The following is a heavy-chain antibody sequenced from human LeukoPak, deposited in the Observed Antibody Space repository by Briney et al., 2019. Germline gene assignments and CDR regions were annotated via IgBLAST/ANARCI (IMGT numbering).Heavy chain of an antibody. V-gene: IGHV4-39*01. D-gene: IGHD5-18*01. CDR1: GGSISSGSYY. J-gene: IGHJ5*02. CDR3: AGLRGYSNS. Sequence: SETLSLTCTVSGGSISSGSYYWGWIRQPPGKGLEWIGSIFYSGSTYYNPSLKSRVAISVDTSKSQFSLKLNSVTAADTAVYYCAGLRGYSNSWGQGTLVTVSS. CDR2: IFYSGST.